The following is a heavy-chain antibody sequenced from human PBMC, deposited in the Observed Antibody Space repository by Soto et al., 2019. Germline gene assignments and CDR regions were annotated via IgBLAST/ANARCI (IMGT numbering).Heavy chain of an antibody. CDR1: GYTFTSYG. CDR2: ISAYNGNT. D-gene: IGHD5-18*01. V-gene: IGHV1-18*01. CDR3: AIVVTLYYYYHMDV. Sequence: ASVKVSCKASGYTFTSYGISWVRQAPGQGLEWMGWISAYNGNTNYAQKLQGRVTMTTDTSTSTAYMELRSPRSDDTAVYYCAIVVTLYYYYHMDVWGQGTTVPVSS. J-gene: IGHJ6*03.